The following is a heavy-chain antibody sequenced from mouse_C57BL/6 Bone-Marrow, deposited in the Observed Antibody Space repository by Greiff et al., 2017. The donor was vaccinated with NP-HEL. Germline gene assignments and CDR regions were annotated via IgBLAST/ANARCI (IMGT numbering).Heavy chain of an antibody. CDR1: GFTFSDYY. J-gene: IGHJ1*03. CDR3: ARSPPLTTVVATYWYFDV. V-gene: IGHV5-12*01. CDR2: ISNGGGST. Sequence: EVKLVESGGGLVQPGGSLKLSCAASGFTFSDYYMYWVRQTPEKRLEWVAYISNGGGSTYYPDTVKGRFTISRDNAKNTLYLQMSRLKSEDTAMYYCARSPPLTTVVATYWYFDVWGTGTTVTVSS. D-gene: IGHD1-1*01.